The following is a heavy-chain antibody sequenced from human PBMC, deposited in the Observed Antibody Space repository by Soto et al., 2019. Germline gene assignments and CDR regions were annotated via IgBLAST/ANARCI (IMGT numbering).Heavy chain of an antibody. CDR1: GVTLTNVW. J-gene: IGHJ4*02. CDR2: IRSKSAGGTT. D-gene: IGHD5-18*01. Sequence: VQLAESGGGFVKPGESLRLSCAVSGVTLTNVWMNWVRQAPGKGLEWVGRIRSKSAGGTTDYAAPVKGRFAISRDDSKNTLYLLMSSLESDDTAVYYCSHGYGQYFNSWGQGTLVTVSS. V-gene: IGHV3-15*07. CDR3: SHGYGQYFNS.